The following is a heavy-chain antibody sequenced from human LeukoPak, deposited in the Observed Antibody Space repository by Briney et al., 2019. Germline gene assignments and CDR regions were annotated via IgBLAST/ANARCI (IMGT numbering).Heavy chain of an antibody. CDR3: ARLSEIHYDILTGYYSGYFDY. CDR1: GGSISSYY. J-gene: IGHJ4*02. Sequence: SETLSLTCTVSGGSISSYYWSWIRQPPGKGLEWIGYIYYSGSTNYNSSLKSRVTISVDTSKKQFSLKLSSVTAADTAVYYCARLSEIHYDILTGYYSGYFDYWGQGTLVTVSS. V-gene: IGHV4-59*12. D-gene: IGHD3-9*01. CDR2: IYYSGST.